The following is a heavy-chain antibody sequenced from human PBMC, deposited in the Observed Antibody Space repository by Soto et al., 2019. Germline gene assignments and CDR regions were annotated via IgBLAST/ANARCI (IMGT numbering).Heavy chain of an antibody. D-gene: IGHD3-22*01. CDR2: ISYDGSNK. J-gene: IGHJ3*02. CDR3: AKGRRYYDSSGYAFDI. CDR1: GFTFSSYG. Sequence: PGGSLRLSCAASGFTFSSYGMHWVRQAPGKGLEWVAVISYDGSNKYYADSVKGRFTISRDNSKNTLYLQMNSLRAEDTAVYYCAKGRRYYDSSGYAFDIWGQGTMVTVSS. V-gene: IGHV3-30*18.